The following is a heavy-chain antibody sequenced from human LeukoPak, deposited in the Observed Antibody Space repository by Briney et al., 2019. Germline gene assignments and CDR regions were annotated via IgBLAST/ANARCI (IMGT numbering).Heavy chain of an antibody. D-gene: IGHD3-22*01. CDR3: TRDLNHDSSG. V-gene: IGHV3-7*01. CDR1: GFSFSDYW. CDR2: MKIDGSEI. Sequence: GGSLTLSCTASGFSFSDYWMNWVRQAPGKGLEWVGNMKIDGSEIYYLDSVRGHFSISIDNAKHSLYLQMNSLRVEDTAVYYCTRDLNHDSSGWGQGTLVTVSS. J-gene: IGHJ4*02.